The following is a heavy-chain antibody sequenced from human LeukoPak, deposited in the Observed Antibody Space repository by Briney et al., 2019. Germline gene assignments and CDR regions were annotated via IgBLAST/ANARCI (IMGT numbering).Heavy chain of an antibody. Sequence: SETLSLTCTVSDGSVWTGDYYWGWIRQSPGKGLEWIGNVFYTGRTYYNPSLKSLATISVDTSRNQFSLRLNSVTAADTAVYYSARYRIYYYDSGSYPEGYFDYWGQGTLVTVSS. V-gene: IGHV4-39*01. CDR2: VFYTGRT. CDR3: ARYRIYYYDSGSYPEGYFDY. J-gene: IGHJ4*02. CDR1: DGSVWTGDYY. D-gene: IGHD3-22*01.